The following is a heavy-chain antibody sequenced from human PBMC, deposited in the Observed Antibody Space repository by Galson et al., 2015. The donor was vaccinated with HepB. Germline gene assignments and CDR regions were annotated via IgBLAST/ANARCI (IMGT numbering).Heavy chain of an antibody. CDR1: GYTFTTYY. V-gene: IGHV1-46*03. CDR3: ARISSAYDKNYFDF. J-gene: IGHJ4*02. Sequence: SVKVSCKAFGYTFTTYYIHWVRQAPGQGLEWMAIINPSAGTTTYAQNFQGRVTMTRDTSTSTVYMELNSLKSGDTAVYFCARISSAYDKNYFDFWGQGTLVTVSS. D-gene: IGHD5-12*01. CDR2: INPSAGTT.